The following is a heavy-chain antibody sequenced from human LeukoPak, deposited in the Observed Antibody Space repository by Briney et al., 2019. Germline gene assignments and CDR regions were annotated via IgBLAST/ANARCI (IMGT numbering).Heavy chain of an antibody. Sequence: SETLSLTCAVSGASITSYYWNWIRQTPGKGLEWIGSFHYSGSAKYNPSLKSRVTISVQTSKSQFSLKLISVTAADTAVYYCVKDTRSYDSSAYYYLDYWGPGAQVTVST. V-gene: IGHV4-59*01. CDR2: FHYSGSA. D-gene: IGHD3-22*01. J-gene: IGHJ4*02. CDR3: VKDTRSYDSSAYYYLDY. CDR1: GASITSYY.